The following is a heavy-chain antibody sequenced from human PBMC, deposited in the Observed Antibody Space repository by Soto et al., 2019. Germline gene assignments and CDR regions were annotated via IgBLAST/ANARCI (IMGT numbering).Heavy chain of an antibody. CDR1: GGSFSGYY. J-gene: IGHJ6*02. CDR3: SRGWISASKPTVTYYYYDIDV. CDR2: INHSGST. V-gene: IGHV4-34*01. D-gene: IGHD4-17*01. Sequence: QVQLQQWGAGLLKPSEPLSLTCAVYGGSFSGYYWRWIRQPPGKGLEWIGEINHSGSTNYNPSLTSRVTISVDTSKNQISLKLSTGTAADTAVYYCSRGWISASKPTVTYYYYDIDVWGQETTVTDSS.